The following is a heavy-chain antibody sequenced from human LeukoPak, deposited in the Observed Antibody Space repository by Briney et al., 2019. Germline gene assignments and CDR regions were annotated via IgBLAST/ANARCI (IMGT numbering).Heavy chain of an antibody. J-gene: IGHJ4*02. CDR2: ISWNSGSI. D-gene: IGHD6-13*01. Sequence: GGSLRLSCAASGFTFDDFAMHWVRQAPGKGLEWVSGISWNSGSIGYADSVKGRFTISRDNAKNSLYLQMNSLRAEDTAVYYCASPAAAGPIYGQFDYWGQGTLVTVSS. V-gene: IGHV3-9*01. CDR1: GFTFDDFA. CDR3: ASPAAAGPIYGQFDY.